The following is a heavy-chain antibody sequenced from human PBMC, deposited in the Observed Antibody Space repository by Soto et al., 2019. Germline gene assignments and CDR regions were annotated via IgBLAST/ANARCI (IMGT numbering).Heavy chain of an antibody. V-gene: IGHV4-39*01. CDR2: IYYSGST. J-gene: IGHJ3*02. CDR3: ARHFRHYYDSSGFDI. D-gene: IGHD3-22*01. CDR1: GGSISSSSYY. Sequence: QLQLQESGPGLVKPSETLSLTCTVSGGSISSSSYYWGWIRQPPGKGREGIGSIYYSGSTYYNPSLKRRVTISVYTSMNQFSLKLSSVNAADMAVYYCARHFRHYYDSSGFDIWGQGTMVTVSS.